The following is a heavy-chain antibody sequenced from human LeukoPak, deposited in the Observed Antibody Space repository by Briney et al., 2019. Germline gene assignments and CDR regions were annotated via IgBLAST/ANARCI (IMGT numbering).Heavy chain of an antibody. CDR2: IYVTGT. Sequence: PSETPSLTCTVSGGSIGTYYWSWIRQSPGKGLEWIGYIYVTGTRYNPYLQSRVTISVDRSRNQSFLKMSSVTAADTAVYYCARHIGGGIEDMDVWGKGTKVIVSS. J-gene: IGHJ6*03. V-gene: IGHV4-59*08. CDR1: GGSIGTYY. D-gene: IGHD3-16*02. CDR3: ARHIGGGIEDMDV.